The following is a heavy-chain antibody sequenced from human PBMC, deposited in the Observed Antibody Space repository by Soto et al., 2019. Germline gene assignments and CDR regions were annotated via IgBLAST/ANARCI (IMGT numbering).Heavy chain of an antibody. Sequence: GGSLRLSCAASGFTFDDYAMHWVRQAPGKGLEWVSGISWNSGSIGYADSVKGRFTISRDNAKNSLYLQMNSLRAEDTALYYCAKAPLGYCSGGSCYLDYWGQGTLVTVSS. J-gene: IGHJ4*02. D-gene: IGHD2-15*01. CDR3: AKAPLGYCSGGSCYLDY. V-gene: IGHV3-9*01. CDR2: ISWNSGSI. CDR1: GFTFDDYA.